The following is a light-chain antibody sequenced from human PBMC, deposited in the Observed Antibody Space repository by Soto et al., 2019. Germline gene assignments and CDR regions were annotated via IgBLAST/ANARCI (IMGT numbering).Light chain of an antibody. J-gene: IGKJ4*01. CDR3: QQRTSWPLLT. CDR1: QSVGNS. CDR2: DAS. V-gene: IGKV3-11*01. Sequence: DIVLTQSPATLSLSPGERASLSCRASQSVGNSLAWYQQKPGQPPRLLIYDASTRATGITARFSGSGSVTYFTLTISSLEPEDFAVYYCQQRTSWPLLTFGGGTKVEIK.